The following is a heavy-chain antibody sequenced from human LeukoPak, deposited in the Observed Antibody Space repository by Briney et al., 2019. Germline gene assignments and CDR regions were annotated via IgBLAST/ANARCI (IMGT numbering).Heavy chain of an antibody. CDR2: ISGSGGST. D-gene: IGHD6-19*01. CDR1: GFTFSSYA. J-gene: IGHJ4*02. V-gene: IGHV3-23*01. CDR3: AKVGKFSIAVAPSD. Sequence: GGSLRLSCAASGFTFSSYAMSWVRQAPGKGLEWVSAISGSGGSTYYADSVKGRFTISRDNSKNTLYLQMNSLRAEDTAVYYCAKVGKFSIAVAPSDWGQGTLVTVSS.